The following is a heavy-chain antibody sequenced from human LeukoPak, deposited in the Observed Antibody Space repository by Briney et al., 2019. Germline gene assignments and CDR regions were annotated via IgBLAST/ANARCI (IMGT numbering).Heavy chain of an antibody. CDR1: GYTFTNYW. CDR2: IYPIDSDT. V-gene: IGHV5-51*01. J-gene: IGHJ3*01. CDR3: ARPSAYGEDAFDV. Sequence: GESLKISCKGSGYTFTNYWIAWVRQTPGKGLERMGIIYPIDSDTRYSLSFRGQVTFSADKSISTAYLQWSSLKDSDTAMYYCARPSAYGEDAFDVWGQGTMVTVSS. D-gene: IGHD2-21*01.